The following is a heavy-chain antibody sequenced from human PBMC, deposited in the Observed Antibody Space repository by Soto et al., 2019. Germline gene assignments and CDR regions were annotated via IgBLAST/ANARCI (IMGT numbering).Heavy chain of an antibody. J-gene: IGHJ4*02. CDR1: GYTLTSYG. Sequence: ASVKVSCKASGYTLTSYGISWVRQAPGQGLEWMGWISAYNGNTNYAQKLQGRVTMTTDTSTSTAYMELRSLRSDDTAVYYCARALPFWDCFDYWGQGTMVTVYS. V-gene: IGHV1-18*01. D-gene: IGHD3-16*01. CDR3: ARALPFWDCFDY. CDR2: ISAYNGNT.